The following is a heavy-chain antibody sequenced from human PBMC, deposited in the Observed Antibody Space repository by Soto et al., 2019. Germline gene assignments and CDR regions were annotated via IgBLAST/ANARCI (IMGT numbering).Heavy chain of an antibody. V-gene: IGHV1-18*01. Sequence: QVQLVQSGAEVKKPGSSVKVSCKASGYTFTSYGISWVRQAPGQGLEWMGWISAYNGNTNYAQKLQGRVTMTTDTSTSTAYMELRSVRSADTAVYYCARSLLTTVTPRGWFDPWGQGTLVTVSS. D-gene: IGHD4-4*01. CDR1: GYTFTSYG. CDR3: ARSLLTTVTPRGWFDP. J-gene: IGHJ5*02. CDR2: ISAYNGNT.